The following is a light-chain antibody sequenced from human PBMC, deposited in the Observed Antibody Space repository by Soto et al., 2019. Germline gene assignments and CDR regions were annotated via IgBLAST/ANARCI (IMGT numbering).Light chain of an antibody. Sequence: DIQMTQSPSTLSASVGDRVTITCRASQSLTSWLAWYQQKPGKAPKLLIYVASRLQGGVPSRFSGSGSGTEFTLTISSLQPDDSATYYCQQYKSFLTFGQGTKLEIK. CDR1: QSLTSW. V-gene: IGKV1-5*03. CDR2: VAS. J-gene: IGKJ2*01. CDR3: QQYKSFLT.